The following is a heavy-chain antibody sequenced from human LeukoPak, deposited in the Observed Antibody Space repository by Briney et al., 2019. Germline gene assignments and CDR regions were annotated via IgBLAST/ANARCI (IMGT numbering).Heavy chain of an antibody. CDR1: GFTFSSYS. Sequence: GGSLRLSCAASGFTFSSYSMNWVRQAPGKGLEWVSSISSSSSYIYYADSVKGRFTISRDNAKNSLYLQMNSLRAEDTAVYYCAREGVGIAARLGGFDLWGRGTLVTVSS. CDR3: AREGVGIAARLGGFDL. J-gene: IGHJ2*01. CDR2: ISSSSSYI. V-gene: IGHV3-21*01. D-gene: IGHD6-6*01.